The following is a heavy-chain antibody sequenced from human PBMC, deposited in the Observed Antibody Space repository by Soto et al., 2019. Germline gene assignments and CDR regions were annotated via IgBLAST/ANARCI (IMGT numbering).Heavy chain of an antibody. CDR1: GGSISSYY. V-gene: IGHV4-59*01. CDR2: IYYSGST. CDR3: ARSSSREAALHFDY. J-gene: IGHJ4*02. Sequence: SETLSLTCTVSGGSISSYYWSWIRQPPGKGLEWIGYIYYSGSTNYNPSLKSRVTISVDTSKNQFSLKLSSVTAADTAVYYCARSSSREAALHFDYWGQGTLVTVSS. D-gene: IGHD6-6*01.